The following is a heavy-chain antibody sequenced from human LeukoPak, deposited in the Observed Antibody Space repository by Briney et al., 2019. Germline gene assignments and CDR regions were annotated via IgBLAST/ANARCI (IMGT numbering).Heavy chain of an antibody. D-gene: IGHD3-9*01. CDR2: IYSGGST. Sequence: GGSLRLSCAASGFTVSSNYMSWVRQAPGKGLEWVSVIYSGGSTYYADSVKGRFTISRDNSKNTLYLQMNSLRAEDTAVYYCARVGVLRYFDWWERGYYYYYYYMDVWGKGTTVTISS. CDR1: GFTVSSNY. J-gene: IGHJ6*03. V-gene: IGHV3-66*01. CDR3: ARVGVLRYFDWWERGYYYYYYYMDV.